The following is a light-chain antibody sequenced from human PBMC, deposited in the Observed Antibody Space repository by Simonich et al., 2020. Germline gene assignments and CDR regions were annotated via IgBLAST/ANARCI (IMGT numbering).Light chain of an antibody. CDR3: QSADSSGNHRV. CDR1: ALPKQY. V-gene: IGLV3-25*03. Sequence: SYELTPPPSVSVSPGQTARITCSGDALPKQYADWYQQKPGQAPVLVIYKDSERPSGIPERFSGPSSGTTVTLTISGVQAEDEADYYCQSADSSGNHRVFGGGTKLTVL. CDR2: KDS. J-gene: IGLJ2*01.